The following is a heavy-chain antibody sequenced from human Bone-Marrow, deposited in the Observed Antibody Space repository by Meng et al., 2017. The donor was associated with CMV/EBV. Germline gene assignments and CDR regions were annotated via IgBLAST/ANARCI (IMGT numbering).Heavy chain of an antibody. CDR2: INPNSGGT. CDR3: ARGAYYGGNSKVFYY. CDR1: GYTFTGYY. D-gene: IGHD4-23*01. V-gene: IGHV1-2*02. Sequence: ASVKVSCKASGYTFTGYYMHWVRQAPGQGLEWMGWINPNSGGTNYAQKFQGRVTMTRDTSISTAYMELSRLRSDDTAVYYCARGAYYGGNSKVFYYWGHGTLVTVSS. J-gene: IGHJ4*01.